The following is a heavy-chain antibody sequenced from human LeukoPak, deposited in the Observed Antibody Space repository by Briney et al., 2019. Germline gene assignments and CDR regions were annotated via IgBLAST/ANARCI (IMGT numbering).Heavy chain of an antibody. D-gene: IGHD6-6*01. CDR2: INPNSGGT. V-gene: IGHV1-2*02. Sequence: ASVKVSCKASGYTFTGYYIHWVRQAPGQGLEWMGWINPNSGGTNYAQNFQDRVTMTRDTSISTAYMELSRLRSDDTAMYYCAREHSSSSGKVFDYWGQGTLVTVSS. J-gene: IGHJ4*02. CDR1: GYTFTGYY. CDR3: AREHSSSSGKVFDY.